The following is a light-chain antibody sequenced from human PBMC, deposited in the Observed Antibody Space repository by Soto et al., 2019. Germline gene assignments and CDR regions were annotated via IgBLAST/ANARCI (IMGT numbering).Light chain of an antibody. CDR1: SSDIGAYKY. V-gene: IGLV2-14*01. Sequence: QSALTQPASVSGSPGQSITISCTGTSSDIGAYKYVSWYQQHPGRAPKLMIYEVIHRPSGVSSRFSGSKSGKTASLSISGLQAEDEADYYCQSYDSSLSAPHVVFGGGTKLTVL. J-gene: IGLJ2*01. CDR3: QSYDSSLSAPHVV. CDR2: EVI.